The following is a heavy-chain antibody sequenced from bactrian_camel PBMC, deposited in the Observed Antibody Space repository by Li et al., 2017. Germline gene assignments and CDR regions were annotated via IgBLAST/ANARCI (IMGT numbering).Heavy chain of an antibody. CDR2: IATGSGNT. CDR1: GYTYASYC. V-gene: IGHV3S40*01. CDR3: AARGPYCYTKLSVRDFTY. J-gene: IGHJ6*01. Sequence: VQLVESGGGSVQVGGSLRLSCSAAGYTYASYCMGWFRQAPGKEREGVAGIATGSGNTYYADSVKGRFTISQDNAKNTVYLQMNSLKPEDTAMYYCAARGPYCYTKLSVRDFTYWGQGTQVTVS. D-gene: IGHD2*01.